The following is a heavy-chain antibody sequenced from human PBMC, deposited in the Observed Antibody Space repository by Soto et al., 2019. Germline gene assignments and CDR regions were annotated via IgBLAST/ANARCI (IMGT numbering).Heavy chain of an antibody. V-gene: IGHV1-18*01. Sequence: QLQLVQSGAEAKKPGASVKVSCKASGYTFPTSTISWVRQAPGQGLEWMGWIKAYSGNTNYAQKLQGRVTMTTDTSTNTAYMEMRSLTPDDTAIYYCAIADYGDDDYWGQGTLVTVSS. J-gene: IGHJ4*02. CDR3: AIADYGDDDY. D-gene: IGHD4-17*01. CDR1: GYTFPTST. CDR2: IKAYSGNT.